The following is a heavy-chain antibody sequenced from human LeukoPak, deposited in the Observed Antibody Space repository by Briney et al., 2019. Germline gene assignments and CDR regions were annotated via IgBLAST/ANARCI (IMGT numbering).Heavy chain of an antibody. CDR3: AEDRETSTKIFDC. CDR2: IRYDGTNE. Sequence: GGSLRLSCAASGFTFSSYGMHWVRQAPGKGLEWVAFIRYDGTNEYYADSVKGRFTISRDNSKNTLYLQMNSLRAEDTAVYYCAEDRETSTKIFDCWGQGTLVTVSS. CDR1: GFTFSSYG. J-gene: IGHJ4*02. D-gene: IGHD5/OR15-5a*01. V-gene: IGHV3-30*02.